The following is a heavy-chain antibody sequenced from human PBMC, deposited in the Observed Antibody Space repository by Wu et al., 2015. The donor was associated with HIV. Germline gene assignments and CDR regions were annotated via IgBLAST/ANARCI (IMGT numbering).Heavy chain of an antibody. CDR1: GYTFTSYY. V-gene: IGHV1-46*01. CDR3: ARTRSFYGSGSHTFDY. J-gene: IGHJ4*02. Sequence: QVQLVQSGAEVKKPGASVKVSCKASGYTFTSYYMHWVRQAPGQGLEWMGIINPSGGSTSYAQKFQGRVTMTRDTSTSTVYMELSSLRSEDTAVYYCARTRSFYGSGSHTFDYWGQGTLVTVSS. CDR2: INPSGGST. D-gene: IGHD3-10*01.